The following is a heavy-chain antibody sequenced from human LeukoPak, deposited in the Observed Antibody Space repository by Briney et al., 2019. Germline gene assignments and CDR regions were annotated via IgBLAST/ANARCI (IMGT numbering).Heavy chain of an antibody. D-gene: IGHD5-18*01. CDR1: GVAISNYY. J-gene: IGHJ4*02. CDR3: ARRLGYSYGYSFDS. CDR2: IYTSGST. V-gene: IGHV4-4*09. Sequence: SKTQCLTCTVCGVAISNYYWSWTQQSTGMALEWIGHIYTSGSTNYNPSLKSRVTMSVDTSKSQVSLTLSSVTAADTAIYYCARRLGYSYGYSFDSWGQGTLVTVSS.